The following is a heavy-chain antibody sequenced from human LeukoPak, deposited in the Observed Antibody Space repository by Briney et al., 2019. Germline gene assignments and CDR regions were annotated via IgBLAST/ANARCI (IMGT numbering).Heavy chain of an antibody. J-gene: IGHJ4*02. CDR3: ARSGRPQFGGPDY. D-gene: IGHD3-16*01. V-gene: IGHV3-64*01. CDR1: GFTFISSS. CDR2: ISSNGGST. Sequence: GGSLRLSCAASGFTFISSSMHWVRQAPGKGLEYVSAISSNGGSTYYANSVKGRFTISRDNSKNTLYLQMGSLRAEDTAVYYCARSGRPQFGGPDYWGQGTLVTVSS.